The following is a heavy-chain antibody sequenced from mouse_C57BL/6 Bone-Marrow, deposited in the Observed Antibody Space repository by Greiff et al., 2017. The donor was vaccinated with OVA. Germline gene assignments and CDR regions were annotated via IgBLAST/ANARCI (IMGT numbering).Heavy chain of an antibody. CDR1: GYTFTNYW. Sequence: VQRVESGAELVRPGTSVKMSCKASGYTFTNYWIGWAKQRPGHGLEWFVDINPGGGYTNYNEKFKGKATLTADKSSSTAYMQVSSLTSEDSAIYYCATYYYGSSPFAYWGQGTLVTVSA. CDR2: INPGGGYT. V-gene: IGHV1-63*01. J-gene: IGHJ3*01. D-gene: IGHD1-1*01. CDR3: ATYYYGSSPFAY.